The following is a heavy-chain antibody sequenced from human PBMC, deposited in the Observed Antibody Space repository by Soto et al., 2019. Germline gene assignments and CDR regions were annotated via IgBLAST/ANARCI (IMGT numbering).Heavy chain of an antibody. CDR2: IACTGDA. Sequence: NLGDPSPVSGASITKVDSYCFWIRQHPGNGLEWLGYIACTGDADSNPSLRSRLTISSDRAKNKFSLKLSSVTAADSAFYYCPRDFKNSPIATWGQ. CDR1: GASITKVDSY. D-gene: IGHD1-7*01. J-gene: IGHJ5*02. V-gene: IGHV4-31*03. CDR3: PRDFKNSPIAT.